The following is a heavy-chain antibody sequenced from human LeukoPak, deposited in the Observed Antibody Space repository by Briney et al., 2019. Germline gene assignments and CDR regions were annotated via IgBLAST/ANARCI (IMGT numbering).Heavy chain of an antibody. J-gene: IGHJ4*02. V-gene: IGHV3-20*04. Sequence: GGSLRLSCAASGFTFDDYGMTWGRQAPGKGLEWVSGINWNGGSTGYADSVKGRFTISRDNAKNSLSLQMNSLRVEDTAVYYCARDRSSSWSHFDYWGQGTLVTVSS. D-gene: IGHD6-13*01. CDR2: INWNGGST. CDR3: ARDRSSSWSHFDY. CDR1: GFTFDDYG.